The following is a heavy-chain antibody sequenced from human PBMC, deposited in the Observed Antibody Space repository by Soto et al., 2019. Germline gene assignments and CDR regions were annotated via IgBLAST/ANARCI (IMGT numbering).Heavy chain of an antibody. J-gene: IGHJ4*02. CDR3: ARSPANEYYYDSSGYGY. V-gene: IGHV1-18*01. CDR2: ISAYNGNT. Sequence: QVQLVQSGAEVKKPGASVKVSCKASGYTFTSYGISWVRQAPGQGLEWMGWISAYNGNTNYAQKLQGRVTMTTDTSTSTAYMELRSLRSDDTAVYYCARSPANEYYYDSSGYGYWGQGTLVTVSS. D-gene: IGHD3-22*01. CDR1: GYTFTSYG.